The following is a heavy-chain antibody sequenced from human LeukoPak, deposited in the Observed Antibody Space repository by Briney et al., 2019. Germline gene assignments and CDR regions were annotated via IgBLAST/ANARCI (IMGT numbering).Heavy chain of an antibody. V-gene: IGHV1-18*01. CDR3: ARADYCSSTSCYLHY. CDR2: ISAYNGNT. D-gene: IGHD2-2*01. J-gene: IGHJ4*02. Sequence: GASVKVSCKASGDTFTSYAISWVRQAPGQGLEWMGWISAYNGNTNYAQKFQGRVTMTRDMSTSTVYMELSSLRSEDTAVYYCARADYCSSTSCYLHYWGQGTLVTVSS. CDR1: GDTFTSYA.